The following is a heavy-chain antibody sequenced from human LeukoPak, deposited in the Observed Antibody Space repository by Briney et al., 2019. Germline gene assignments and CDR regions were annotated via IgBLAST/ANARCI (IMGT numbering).Heavy chain of an antibody. CDR3: ARGKAGRQQLAPDNWFDP. V-gene: IGHV4-34*01. D-gene: IGHD6-13*01. Sequence: SETLSLTCAVSGGSFSGFRWHWIRQPPGKGPEWIGEINHSGGTTYNPSLKSRVTISVDTSKIQFSLNLTSVTAADTAVYYCARGKAGRQQLAPDNWFDPWGQGTLVTVSS. CDR2: INHSGGT. CDR1: GGSFSGFR. J-gene: IGHJ5*02.